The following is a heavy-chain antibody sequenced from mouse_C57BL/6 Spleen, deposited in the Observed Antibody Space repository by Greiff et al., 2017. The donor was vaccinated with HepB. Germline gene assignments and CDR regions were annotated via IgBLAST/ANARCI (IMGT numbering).Heavy chain of an antibody. CDR1: GYSFTGYY. V-gene: IGHV1-42*01. J-gene: IGHJ4*01. D-gene: IGHD2-5*01. Sequence: DVQLVESGPELVKPGASVKISCKASGYSFTGYYMNWVKQSPEKSLEWIGEINPSTGGTTYNQKFKAKATLTVDKSSSTAYMQLKSLTSEDSAVYYCARGSNYADYYAMDYWGQGTSVTVSS. CDR2: INPSTGGT. CDR3: ARGSNYADYYAMDY.